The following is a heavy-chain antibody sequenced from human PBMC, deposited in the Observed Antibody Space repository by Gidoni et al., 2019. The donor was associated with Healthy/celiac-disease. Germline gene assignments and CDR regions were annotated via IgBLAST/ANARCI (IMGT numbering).Heavy chain of an antibody. Sequence: QVQLVQSGAEGKKPGASVKVSCKASGYTFTSYGISWVRQAPGQGLEWMGWISSDNGHTNYAQKLQGRVTMTTDTSTSTAYMELRSLRSDDTAVYYCARQVNAAAGPGDDAFDIWGQGTMVTVSA. CDR3: ARQVNAAAGPGDDAFDI. D-gene: IGHD6-13*01. CDR1: GYTFTSYG. V-gene: IGHV1-18*04. CDR2: ISSDNGHT. J-gene: IGHJ3*02.